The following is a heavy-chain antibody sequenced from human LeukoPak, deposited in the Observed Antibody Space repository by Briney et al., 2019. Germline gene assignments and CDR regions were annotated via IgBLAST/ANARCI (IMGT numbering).Heavy chain of an antibody. CDR3: ARSYCGGDCCTILGFDY. CDR2: IYYSGST. V-gene: IGHV4-39*07. D-gene: IGHD2-21*02. J-gene: IGHJ4*02. CDR1: GGSISSSSYY. Sequence: SETLSLTCTVSGGSISSSSYYWGWIRQPPGKGLEWIGSIYYSGSTYYNPSLKSRVTISVDTSKNQFSLKLSSVTAADTAVYYCARSYCGGDCCTILGFDYWGQGTLVTVSS.